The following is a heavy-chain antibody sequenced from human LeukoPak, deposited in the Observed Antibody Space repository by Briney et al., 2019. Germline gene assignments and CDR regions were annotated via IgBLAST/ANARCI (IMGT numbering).Heavy chain of an antibody. CDR2: IKKTGSET. D-gene: IGHD2-15*01. V-gene: IGHV3-7*01. Sequence: GGSLRLSCAASGFTFNHFWMSWIRQAPGKGLEWVAYIKKTGSETYYVDSVKGRFTITRDNTRNSLFLQMYSLRAEDTAVYFCAREDGYCSGGNCYSYFDSWGQGTLVTVSS. CDR3: AREDGYCSGGNCYSYFDS. CDR1: GFTFNHFW. J-gene: IGHJ4*02.